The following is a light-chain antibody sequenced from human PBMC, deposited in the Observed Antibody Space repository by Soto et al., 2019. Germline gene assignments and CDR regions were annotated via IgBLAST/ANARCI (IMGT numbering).Light chain of an antibody. V-gene: IGLV2-8*01. CDR1: SSDVGSYIY. CDR3: SSNAGSNNLV. J-gene: IGLJ3*02. CDR2: EVS. Sequence: QSVLTQPPSASGSPGQSVTISCTGISSDVGSYIYVSRYQQHPGKAPKLMIYEVSKRPPGVPDRFSGFMSGKTASLTVSGLQAEDEADYYCSSNAGSNNLVFGGGTKLTVL.